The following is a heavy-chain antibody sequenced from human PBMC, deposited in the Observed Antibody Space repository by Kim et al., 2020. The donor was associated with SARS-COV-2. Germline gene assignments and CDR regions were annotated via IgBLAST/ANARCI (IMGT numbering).Heavy chain of an antibody. CDR3: AKMKGQQWTNYGMDV. D-gene: IGHD6-19*01. CDR2: IIGRGDNT. Sequence: GGSLRLSCVASGFTIGSFAMSWVRQAPGKGLDWVSGIIGRGDNTFNADSVKGRFTISRDNSKNTLYLHLNSLRAEDTAIYYCAKMKGQQWTNYGMDVWGQGTTVTVSS. J-gene: IGHJ6*02. V-gene: IGHV3-23*01. CDR1: GFTIGSFA.